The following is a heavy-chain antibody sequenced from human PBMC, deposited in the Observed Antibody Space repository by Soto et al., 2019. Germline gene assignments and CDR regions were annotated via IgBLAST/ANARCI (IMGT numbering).Heavy chain of an antibody. CDR3: ARPFDI. CDR1: GGSMTNYY. J-gene: IGHJ3*02. V-gene: IGHV4-59*08. Sequence: QVQLQESGPGLVEPSETLSLTCTVSGGSMTNYYWSWIRQPPGKGLEWIGYIYYSGNTNYNSSFKSRVTISIDMSENQYSLQLSSVTAADTAVYYCARPFDIWGQGTMVTVSS. CDR2: IYYSGNT.